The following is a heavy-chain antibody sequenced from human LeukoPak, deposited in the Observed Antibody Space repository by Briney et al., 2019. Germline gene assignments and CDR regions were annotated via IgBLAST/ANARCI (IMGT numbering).Heavy chain of an antibody. D-gene: IGHD3-10*01. CDR1: GGSFSGYY. V-gene: IGHV4-34*01. CDR3: AQTAGADYYGSGSVQHQL. J-gene: IGHJ1*01. Sequence: SETLSLTCAVYGGSFSGYYWSWIRQPPGEGLEWIGEINHSGSTNYNPSLKSRVTISVDTSKNQFSLKLSSVTAADTAGYYCAQTAGADYYGSGSVQHQLWGQGTLVTVSS. CDR2: INHSGST.